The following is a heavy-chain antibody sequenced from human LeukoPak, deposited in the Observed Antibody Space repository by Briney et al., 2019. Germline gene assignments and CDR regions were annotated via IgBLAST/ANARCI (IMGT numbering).Heavy chain of an antibody. D-gene: IGHD6-25*01. CDR2: ISNEGRVQ. CDR1: GFTFSDYC. V-gene: IGHV3-30*18. Sequence: PGGSLRLSCAAPGFTFSDYCIHWGRQAPGKGLEWVTVISNEGRVQYYADSVKGRFTISRDNSENTLSMKMNSLRADDQAVYYCTKEGGPMSAPTERYSFDHWGRGTLVTVSS. CDR3: TKEGGPMSAPTERYSFDH. J-gene: IGHJ4*02.